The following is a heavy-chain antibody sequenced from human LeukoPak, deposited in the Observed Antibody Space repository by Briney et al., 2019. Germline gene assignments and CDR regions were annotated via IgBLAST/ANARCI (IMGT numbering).Heavy chain of an antibody. J-gene: IGHJ6*03. CDR1: GGFINSYY. CDR2: VYTSGIT. V-gene: IGHV4-4*07. Sequence: PSETLSLTCTVSGGFINSYYWSWIRQPAGKGLEWIGRVYTSGITNYNPSLKSRITMSVDTSKNQFSLRLTSVTAADTAVYYCARHNGFDRGYYYYMDVWGKGTTVTVSS. D-gene: IGHD3-9*01. CDR3: ARHNGFDRGYYYYMDV.